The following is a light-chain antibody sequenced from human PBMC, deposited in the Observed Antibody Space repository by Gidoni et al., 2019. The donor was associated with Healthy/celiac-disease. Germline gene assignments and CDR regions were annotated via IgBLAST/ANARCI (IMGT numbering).Light chain of an antibody. CDR3: LQDYNYPRT. CDR1: QGIRND. J-gene: IGKJ1*01. Sequence: AIQMPQSPSSLSASVGDRVTIPCRASQGIRNDLGWYQQKPGKAPKLLIYAASSLQSGVPSRLSGSGSGTDFTLTISSLQPEDFATYYWLQDYNYPRTFGQGTKVEIK. CDR2: AAS. V-gene: IGKV1-6*01.